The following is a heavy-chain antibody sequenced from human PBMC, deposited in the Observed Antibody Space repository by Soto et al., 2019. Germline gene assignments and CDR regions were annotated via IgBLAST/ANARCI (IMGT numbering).Heavy chain of an antibody. V-gene: IGHV1-69*06. CDR1: GGTFSSYA. J-gene: IGHJ6*02. CDR2: VIPIFGTA. CDR3: ARTGSIAAAGYYYYGMDV. Sequence: QVQLVQSGAEVKKPGSSVKVSCKASGGTFSSYAISWVRQAPGQGLEWMGGVIPIFGTANYAQKFQGRVTITADKSMSTAYMELGSVRSEDTAVYYCARTGSIAAAGYYYYGMDVWGQGTTVTVAS. D-gene: IGHD6-13*01.